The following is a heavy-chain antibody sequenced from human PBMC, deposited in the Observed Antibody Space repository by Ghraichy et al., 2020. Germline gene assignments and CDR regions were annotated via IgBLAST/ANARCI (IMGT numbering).Heavy chain of an antibody. Sequence: ESLNISCVVSGDSITNSNWWSWVRKPPGKDLEWIAEIHHTGNSNYNPSLQSRVSISIDKSKNHFSLSLNSITAADTAVYYCASGGWYGLTMDNWGLGTLVTVSS. CDR3: ASGGWYGLTMDN. CDR2: IHHTGNS. D-gene: IGHD6-19*01. J-gene: IGHJ4*02. CDR1: GDSITNSNW. V-gene: IGHV4/OR15-8*02.